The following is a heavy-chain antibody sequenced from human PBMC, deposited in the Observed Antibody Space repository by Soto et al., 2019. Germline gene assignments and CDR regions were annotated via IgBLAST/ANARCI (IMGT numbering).Heavy chain of an antibody. D-gene: IGHD2-2*01. V-gene: IGHV3-33*01. CDR3: ARDRRVPARYGLDC. J-gene: IGHJ4*03. CDR2: IWFDGSKK. Sequence: PGGSLRLSCAASGFTFRSYGIHWFRQAPGKGLEWVALIWFDGSKKYYVDSVKGRFAVSRDNSKNTLYLQMNSLRVEDTAVYYCARDRRVPARYGLDCRGQATILTLSS. CDR1: GFTFRSYG.